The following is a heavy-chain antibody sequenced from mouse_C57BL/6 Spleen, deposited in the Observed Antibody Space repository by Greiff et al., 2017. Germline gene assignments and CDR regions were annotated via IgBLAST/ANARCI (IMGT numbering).Heavy chain of an antibody. Sequence: EVQLQQSGPELVKPGASVKISCKASGYTFTDYYMNWVKQSHGKSLEWIGDINPNNGGTSYNQKFKGKATLTVDKSSSTAYMELRSLTSEDSAVYYCARWRSNWAMDYWGQGTSVTVSS. V-gene: IGHV1-26*01. D-gene: IGHD2-5*01. J-gene: IGHJ4*01. CDR1: GYTFTDYY. CDR3: ARWRSNWAMDY. CDR2: INPNNGGT.